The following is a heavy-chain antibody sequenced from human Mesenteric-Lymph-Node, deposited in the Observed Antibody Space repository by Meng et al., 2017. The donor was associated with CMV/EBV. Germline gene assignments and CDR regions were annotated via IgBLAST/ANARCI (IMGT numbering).Heavy chain of an antibody. D-gene: IGHD2-2*01. Sequence: GSVSSGTYYWSWIRQPPGKGLEWIGNIYYSGSTNYNLSLKSRVSISVDTSKNQFSLKLSSVTAADTAVYYCARVLRVAAVMEWYFDLWGRGTLVTVSS. CDR2: IYYSGST. CDR1: GSVSSGTYY. CDR3: ARVLRVAAVMEWYFDL. J-gene: IGHJ2*01. V-gene: IGHV4-61*01.